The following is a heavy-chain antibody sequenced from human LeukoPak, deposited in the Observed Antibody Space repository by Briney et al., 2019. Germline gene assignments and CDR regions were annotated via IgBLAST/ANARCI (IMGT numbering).Heavy chain of an antibody. CDR1: GFTFSTYV. Sequence: GGSLRLSCAASGFTFSTYVANWVRQAPGKGLEWVSTISGSGGSTYYADSVKGRFTISRDNSKNTLYLEMSSLRAEDTAVYYCAKTPSIGGQGTLVTVSS. V-gene: IGHV3-23*01. D-gene: IGHD6-6*01. CDR3: AKTPSI. CDR2: ISGSGGST. J-gene: IGHJ4*02.